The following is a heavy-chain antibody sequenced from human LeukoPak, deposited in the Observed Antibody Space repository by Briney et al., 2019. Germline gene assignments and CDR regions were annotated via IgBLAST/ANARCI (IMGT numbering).Heavy chain of an antibody. CDR3: ARARFLEWLFFDY. J-gene: IGHJ4*02. V-gene: IGHV4-30-4*08. CDR2: IYYSGST. D-gene: IGHD3-3*01. CDR1: GCSLSSGDYY. Sequence: PSQTLSLTRPVSGCSLSSGDYYWIWLRQPPGKGVEWIGYIYYSGSTYYNPSLKSRVTISVDTSKDQFSLKLSSVTAAYTAVYYCARARFLEWLFFDYWGQGTLVTVSS.